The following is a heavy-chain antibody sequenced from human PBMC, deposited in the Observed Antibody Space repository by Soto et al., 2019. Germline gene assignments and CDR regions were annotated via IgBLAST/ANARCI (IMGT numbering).Heavy chain of an antibody. CDR2: INAGNGNT. V-gene: IGHV1-3*01. J-gene: IGHJ5*02. CDR3: ARGLDPAASDTIFGVVIARYNWFAP. CDR1: GYTFTSYA. D-gene: IGHD3-3*01. Sequence: QVQLVQSGAEVKKPGASVKVSCKASGYTFTSYAMHWVRQAPGQRLEWMGWINAGNGNTKYSQKFQGRVTITRDTSASTAYMELSSLRSEDTAVYYCARGLDPAASDTIFGVVIARYNWFAPWGQGTLVTVSS.